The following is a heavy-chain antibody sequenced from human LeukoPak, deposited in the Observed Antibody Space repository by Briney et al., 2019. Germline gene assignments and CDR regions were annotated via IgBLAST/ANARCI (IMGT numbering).Heavy chain of an antibody. J-gene: IGHJ4*02. D-gene: IGHD1-26*01. CDR1: GGSISSSSYY. Sequence: SETLSLTCTVSGGSISSSSYYWGWLRQPPGKGLEYIGNIYYSGTTYYNPSLKSRVTLSVDTSKNQFSLKLSSVTAADTAVYYCARTQSGTYLYYFESWGQGTLVTVSS. V-gene: IGHV4-39*01. CDR3: ARTQSGTYLYYFES. CDR2: IYYSGTT.